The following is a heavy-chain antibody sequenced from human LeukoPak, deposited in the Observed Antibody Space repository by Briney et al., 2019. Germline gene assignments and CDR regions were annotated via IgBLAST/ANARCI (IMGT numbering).Heavy chain of an antibody. CDR3: VREDTPATAN. CDR2: ISGGGDIT. J-gene: IGHJ4*02. V-gene: IGHV3-23*01. Sequence: GGSLRLSCAASGFNFANHAMSWVRQTAGKGLEWVSAISGGGDITYYADSVKGRFTISRDNYKDTLFLQMHSLRPGDTAVYYCVREDTPATANWGQGTLVTISS. CDR1: GFNFANHA. D-gene: IGHD2-21*02.